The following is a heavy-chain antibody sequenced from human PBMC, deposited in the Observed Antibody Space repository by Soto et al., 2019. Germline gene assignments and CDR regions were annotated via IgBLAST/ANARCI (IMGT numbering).Heavy chain of an antibody. CDR1: GYRFTNFW. Sequence: GESLKISCKASGYRFTNFWIGWVRQKPGKGLEWMGVIYSRDSDTRYSPSFQGQVTISVDTSINTAYLQWSSLKASDTAIYYCARDQYTHNDGDLDFWGQGTLVTVSS. CDR2: IYSRDSDT. D-gene: IGHD1-1*01. CDR3: ARDQYTHNDGDLDF. V-gene: IGHV5-51*01. J-gene: IGHJ4*02.